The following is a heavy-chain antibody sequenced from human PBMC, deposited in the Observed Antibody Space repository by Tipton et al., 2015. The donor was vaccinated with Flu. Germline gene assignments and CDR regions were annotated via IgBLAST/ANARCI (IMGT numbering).Heavy chain of an antibody. D-gene: IGHD6-19*01. Sequence: SLRLSCAASGFSFSGHWMHWVRQAPGKGLEWVAGFSGSGGTTYFADSVKGRFTISRDNYKNTLYLQMNSLRAEDTAVYYCAKVIPELVAGLDYWGQGTLVTVSS. CDR2: FSGSGGTT. V-gene: IGHV3-23*01. CDR1: GFSFSGHW. J-gene: IGHJ4*02. CDR3: AKVIPELVAGLDY.